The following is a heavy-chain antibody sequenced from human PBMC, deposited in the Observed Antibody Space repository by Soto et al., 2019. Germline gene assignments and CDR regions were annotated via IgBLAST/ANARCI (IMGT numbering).Heavy chain of an antibody. Sequence: VGSLRLSCAASGFTFSSYSMNWVRQAPGKGLEWVSSISSSSSYIYYADSVKGRFTTSRDNAKNSLYLQMNSLRAEDTAVYYCARPYGSGSYETYFDYWGQGTLVTVSS. CDR1: GFTFSSYS. J-gene: IGHJ4*02. D-gene: IGHD3-10*01. V-gene: IGHV3-21*01. CDR3: ARPYGSGSYETYFDY. CDR2: ISSSSSYI.